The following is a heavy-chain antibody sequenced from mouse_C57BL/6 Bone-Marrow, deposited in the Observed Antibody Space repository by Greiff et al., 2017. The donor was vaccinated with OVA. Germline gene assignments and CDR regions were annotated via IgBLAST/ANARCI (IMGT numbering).Heavy chain of an antibody. V-gene: IGHV1-55*01. CDR2: IYPGSGST. D-gene: IGHD1-1*01. Sequence: QVQLQHPGAELVKPGASVKMSCKASGYTFTSYWITWVKQRPGQGLEWIGDIYPGSGSTNYNEKFKSKATLTVDTSSSTAYMQLSSLTSEDSAVYYCARDLTTVVEAYWGQGTLVTVSA. CDR1: GYTFTSYW. J-gene: IGHJ3*01. CDR3: ARDLTTVVEAY.